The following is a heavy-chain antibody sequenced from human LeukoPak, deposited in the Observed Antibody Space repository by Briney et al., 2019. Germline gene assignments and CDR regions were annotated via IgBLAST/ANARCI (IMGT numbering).Heavy chain of an antibody. CDR2: IHHSGST. CDR1: GGSFSGYY. J-gene: IGHJ3*02. V-gene: IGHV4-34*01. CDR3: ARGGPRAGGQNRTDAFDI. D-gene: IGHD1-14*01. Sequence: SETLSLTCAVYGGSFSGYYWSWIRQPPGKGLEWIGEIHHSGSTNYNPSLKSRVTISVDTSKNQFSLKLSSVTAADTAVYYCARGGPRAGGQNRTDAFDIWGQGTMVTVSS.